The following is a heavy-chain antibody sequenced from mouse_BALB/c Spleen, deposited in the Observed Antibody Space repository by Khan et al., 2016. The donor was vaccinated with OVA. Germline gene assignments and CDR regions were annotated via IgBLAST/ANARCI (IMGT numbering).Heavy chain of an antibody. J-gene: IGHJ3*01. CDR2: ISPGGGDT. CDR1: GYTFTDYY. Sequence: QVQLQQSGAELARPGASVKLSCKASGYTFTDYYINWVKQRTGQGLEWIGEISPGGGDTYYNEKFKGKATLTADKSSTTAYMQLSSLTSEASAVYFCARRNYFGYTFAYWGQGTLVTVSA. V-gene: IGHV1-77*01. D-gene: IGHD1-2*01. CDR3: ARRNYFGYTFAY.